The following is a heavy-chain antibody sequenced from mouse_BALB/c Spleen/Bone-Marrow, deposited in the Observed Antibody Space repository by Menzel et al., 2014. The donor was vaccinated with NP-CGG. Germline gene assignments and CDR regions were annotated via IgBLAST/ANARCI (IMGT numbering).Heavy chain of an antibody. D-gene: IGHD2-4*01. CDR3: ARHAYYDQTEVSFVY. V-gene: IGHV5-9-2*01. J-gene: IGHJ3*01. Sequence: EVQRVESGGGLVKSGGSLKLSCAASGFTFSNYGMSWVRQTPEKRLEWVATISGGGSYTFYSDSVKGRFTISRDNAKNNLYLQLSSLRSEETALYYCARHAYYDQTEVSFVYWGQGTLVTVSA. CDR1: GFTFSNYG. CDR2: ISGGGSYT.